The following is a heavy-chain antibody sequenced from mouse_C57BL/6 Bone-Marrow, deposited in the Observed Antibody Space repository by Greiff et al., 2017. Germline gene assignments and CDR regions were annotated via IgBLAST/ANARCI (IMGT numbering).Heavy chain of an antibody. V-gene: IGHV1-55*01. CDR1: GYTFTSYW. J-gene: IGHJ3*01. Sequence: QVQLQQPGAELVKPGASVKISCKASGYTFTSYWITWVKQRPGQGLAWIGDIYPGSGSTNYNEKFKSKATLTVDTSSSTAYMQLSSLTSEDSAVYYCASNCFAYWGQGTLVTVSA. CDR3: ASNCFAY. CDR2: IYPGSGST.